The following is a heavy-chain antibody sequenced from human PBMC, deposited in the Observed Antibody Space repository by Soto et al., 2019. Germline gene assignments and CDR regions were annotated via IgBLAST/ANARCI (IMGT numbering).Heavy chain of an antibody. J-gene: IGHJ6*02. CDR1: GFTFSDHY. V-gene: IGHV3-72*01. Sequence: EVQLVESGGGLVQPGGSLRLSCAASGFTFSDHYMDWVRQAPGKGLEWVGRTRNKANSYTTEYAASVKGRFTISRDDSKTSLYLQMNSLKTEDTAVYYCARAYGSGSSQYYYYGMDVWGQGTTVTVSS. CDR3: ARAYGSGSSQYYYYGMDV. CDR2: TRNKANSYTT. D-gene: IGHD3-10*01.